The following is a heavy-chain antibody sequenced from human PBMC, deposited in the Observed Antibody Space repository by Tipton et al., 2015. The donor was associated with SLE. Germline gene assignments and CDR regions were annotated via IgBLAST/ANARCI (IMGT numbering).Heavy chain of an antibody. Sequence: TLSLTCTVSGYSIGSGHYWGWIRQPPGKGLEWIANIYYSGSTYYSASLKSRVTISVDTSKNQFSLKMTSVTAADTAVYYCARHRGYFTVSDYIDYWGQGTLVTVSS. V-gene: IGHV4-38-2*02. CDR2: IYYSGST. CDR3: ARHRGYFTVSDYIDY. CDR1: GYSIGSGHY. D-gene: IGHD2-8*01. J-gene: IGHJ4*02.